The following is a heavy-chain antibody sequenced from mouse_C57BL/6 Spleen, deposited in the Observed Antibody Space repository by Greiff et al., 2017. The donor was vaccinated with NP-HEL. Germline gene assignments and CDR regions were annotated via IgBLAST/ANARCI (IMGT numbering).Heavy chain of an antibody. CDR1: GFNIKDDY. D-gene: IGHD2-4*01. Sequence: EVKLQESGAELVRPGASVKLSCTASGFNIKDDYMHWVKQRPEQGLEWIGWIDPENGDTEYASKFQGKATITADTSSNTAYLQLSSLTSEDTAVYYCTLYYDYDAVAYWGQGTLVTVSA. CDR2: IDPENGDT. CDR3: TLYYDYDAVAY. V-gene: IGHV14-4*01. J-gene: IGHJ3*01.